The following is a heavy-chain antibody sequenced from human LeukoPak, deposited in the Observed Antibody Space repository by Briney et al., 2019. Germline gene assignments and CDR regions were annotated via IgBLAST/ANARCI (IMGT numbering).Heavy chain of an antibody. Sequence: GGSLRLSCAASGFTFSRYWMNCVRQAPGKGLEWVATIKQDGSEKYYVDSVKGRFTISRDNAKNSLYLQMSSLRAEDTAVYSCTRTNYHDNSGYFPDYWGQGTPVTVSS. V-gene: IGHV3-7*04. J-gene: IGHJ4*02. CDR2: IKQDGSEK. CDR3: TRTNYHDNSGYFPDY. CDR1: GFTFSRYW. D-gene: IGHD3-22*01.